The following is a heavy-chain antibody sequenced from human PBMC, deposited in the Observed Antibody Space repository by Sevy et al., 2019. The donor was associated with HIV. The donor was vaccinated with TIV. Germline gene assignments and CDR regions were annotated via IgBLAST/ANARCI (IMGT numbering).Heavy chain of an antibody. CDR3: ARDHTPRTIVIPNKINWFDP. Sequence: GGSLRLSCAASGFTFSSYSMNWVRQAPGKGLEWVSSISSSSSYIYYADSVKGRFTISRDNAKNSLYLQMNSLRVEYTAVYYRARDHTPRTIVIPNKINWFDPWGQGTLVTVSS. V-gene: IGHV3-21*01. CDR2: ISSSSSYI. J-gene: IGHJ5*02. D-gene: IGHD2-15*01. CDR1: GFTFSSYS.